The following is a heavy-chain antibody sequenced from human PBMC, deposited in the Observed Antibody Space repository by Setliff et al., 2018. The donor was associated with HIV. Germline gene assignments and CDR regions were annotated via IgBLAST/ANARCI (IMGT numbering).Heavy chain of an antibody. CDR2: LHLSGDT. CDR3: ARDNSYYYGSGSHYWYGMDV. J-gene: IGHJ6*01. Sequence: NPSETLSLTCTVSGDSINSGTYYWSWIRQPAGKGLEWIGRLHLSGDTNYNPSLKSRVTMSIDPSKNQFSLKLSSVTAADTAVYYCARDNSYYYGSGSHYWYGMDVWGQGTTVTVSS. D-gene: IGHD3-10*01. CDR1: GDSINSGTYY. V-gene: IGHV4-61*02.